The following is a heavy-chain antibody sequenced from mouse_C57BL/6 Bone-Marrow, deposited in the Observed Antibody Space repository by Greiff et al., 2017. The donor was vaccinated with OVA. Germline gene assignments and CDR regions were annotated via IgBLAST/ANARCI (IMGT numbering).Heavy chain of an antibody. CDR1: GFTFSSYA. J-gene: IGHJ4*01. Sequence: EVQRVESGGGLVKPGGSLKLSCAASGFTFSSYAMSWVRQTPEKGLEWVATISDGGSYTYYPDNVKGRFTISRDNAKNNLYLQMSHLKSEDTAMYYCARSWDIYDGYYVYYAMDYWGQGTSVTVSS. D-gene: IGHD2-3*01. CDR3: ARSWDIYDGYYVYYAMDY. CDR2: ISDGGSYT. V-gene: IGHV5-4*01.